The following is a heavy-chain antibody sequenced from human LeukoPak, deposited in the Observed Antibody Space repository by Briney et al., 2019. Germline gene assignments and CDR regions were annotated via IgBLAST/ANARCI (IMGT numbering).Heavy chain of an antibody. CDR1: GYTFTGYY. CDR3: ARGIGIAVAGTNVDY. Sequence: ASVQVSCKASGYTFTGYYMHWVRQAPGQGLEWMGWINPNSGGTNYAQKFQGRVTMTRDTSISTAYMELSRLRSDDTAVYYCARGIGIAVAGTNVDYWGQGTLVTVSS. CDR2: INPNSGGT. J-gene: IGHJ4*02. D-gene: IGHD6-19*01. V-gene: IGHV1-2*02.